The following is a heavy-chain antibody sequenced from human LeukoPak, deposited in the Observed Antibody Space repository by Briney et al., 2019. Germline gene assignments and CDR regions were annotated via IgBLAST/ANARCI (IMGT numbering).Heavy chain of an antibody. J-gene: IGHJ4*02. V-gene: IGHV3-7*01. Sequence: GGSLRLSCAASGFTFSNYWMNWVRQAPGKGLEWVANIKEDGSEKIYVDSVKGRFTISRDDSKNSLYLQINNLRAEDTAVYYCTRNRGTDYWGQGTLVTVSS. CDR2: IKEDGSEK. CDR1: GFTFSNYW. D-gene: IGHD1-1*01. CDR3: TRNRGTDY.